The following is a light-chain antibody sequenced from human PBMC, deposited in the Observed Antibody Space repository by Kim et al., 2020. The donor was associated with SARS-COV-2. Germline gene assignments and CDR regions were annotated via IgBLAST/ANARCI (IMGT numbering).Light chain of an antibody. CDR1: QSISSW. Sequence: PASVGDRITITCRASQSISSWLAWYQQKPGKAPKLLIYKASNLEGGVPSRFSGSGSGTEFTLTISSLQPDDFATYYCQQYNSYRTFGQGTKVDIK. J-gene: IGKJ1*01. CDR2: KAS. CDR3: QQYNSYRT. V-gene: IGKV1-5*03.